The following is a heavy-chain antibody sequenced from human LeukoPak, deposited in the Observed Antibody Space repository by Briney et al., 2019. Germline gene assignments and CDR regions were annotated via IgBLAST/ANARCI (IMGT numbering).Heavy chain of an antibody. CDR3: ARELGGATTGSNDY. CDR1: GYTFTGYY. V-gene: IGHV1-2*02. J-gene: IGHJ4*02. Sequence: ASVKVSCKASGYTFTGYYMYWVRQAPGQGLEWMGWINPNSGGTNYAQKFQGRVTMTRDTSISTAYMELSRLRSDDTAVYYCARELGGATTGSNDYWGQGTLVTVSS. D-gene: IGHD5-12*01. CDR2: INPNSGGT.